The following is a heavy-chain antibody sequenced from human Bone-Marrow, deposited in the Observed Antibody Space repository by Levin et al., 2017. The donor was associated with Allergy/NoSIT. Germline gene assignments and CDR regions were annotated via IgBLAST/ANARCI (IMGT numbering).Heavy chain of an antibody. CDR1: GFTFSSYA. D-gene: IGHD3-16*01. J-gene: IGHJ4*02. Sequence: PGGSLRLSCAASGFTFSSYAMHWVRQAPGKGLEWVAVISYDGSNESYADSVKGRFTISRDNSENALYLQMNSLRPEDTAVYFCAKGTRPPNCYEKSALYSTLDYWGQGTLVTVSS. CDR3: AKGTRPPNCYEKSALYSTLDY. CDR2: ISYDGSNE. V-gene: IGHV3-30*14.